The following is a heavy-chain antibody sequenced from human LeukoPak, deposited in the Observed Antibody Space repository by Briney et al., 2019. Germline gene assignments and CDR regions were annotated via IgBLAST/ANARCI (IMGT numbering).Heavy chain of an antibody. J-gene: IGHJ1*01. CDR1: GGSISSYY. Sequence: SETLSLTCTVSGGSISSYYWSWIRQPPGKGLEWIGYIYYSGSTNYNPSLKSRVTISVDTSKNQFSLKLSSVTAADTAVYYCAGDGAEYFQHWGQGTLVTVSS. V-gene: IGHV4-59*01. CDR3: AGDGAEYFQH. CDR2: IYYSGST.